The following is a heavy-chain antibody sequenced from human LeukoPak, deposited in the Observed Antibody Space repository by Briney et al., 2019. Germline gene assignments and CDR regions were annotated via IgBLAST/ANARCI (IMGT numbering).Heavy chain of an antibody. CDR1: GFTFNIYA. J-gene: IGHJ5*02. Sequence: PGGSLRLSCAASGFTFNIYAMTWVRQAPGKGLEWVSAISGSGGNTYYADSVKGRSTISRDNSKNTLYLQINSLRAEDTAIYYCAKGQRFQYNWFDPWGQGTLVTVSS. V-gene: IGHV3-23*01. CDR3: AKGQRFQYNWFDP. D-gene: IGHD5-12*01. CDR2: ISGSGGNT.